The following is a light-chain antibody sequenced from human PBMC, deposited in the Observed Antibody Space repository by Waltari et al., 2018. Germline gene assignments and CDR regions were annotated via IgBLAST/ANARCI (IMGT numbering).Light chain of an antibody. CDR3: QQYYTTPPT. Sequence: DIVMTQSPASLTVSLGERATINCKSSQSVLYYSDNKNYLAWYQHKPGQPPKLLIYWASTRESGVPDRFSGSGSGTDFTLTIDSLQADDVAVYYCQQYYTTPPTFGPGTTVHIK. CDR2: WAS. V-gene: IGKV4-1*01. CDR1: QSVLYYSDNKNY. J-gene: IGKJ3*01.